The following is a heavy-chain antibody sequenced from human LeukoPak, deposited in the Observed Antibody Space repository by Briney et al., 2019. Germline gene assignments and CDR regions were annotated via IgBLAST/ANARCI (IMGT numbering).Heavy chain of an antibody. CDR1: GFTFSSHA. CDR3: ARRNLDAFDI. CDR2: IWYDGSNA. D-gene: IGHD1-14*01. Sequence: GGSLRLSCAASGFTFSSHAMHWVRQAPGKGLEWVAVIWYDGSNAQYAASVKGRLTISRDNSKNTLYLQVNSLRAEDTAVYYCARRNLDAFDIWGQGTMVTVSS. V-gene: IGHV3-33*01. J-gene: IGHJ3*02.